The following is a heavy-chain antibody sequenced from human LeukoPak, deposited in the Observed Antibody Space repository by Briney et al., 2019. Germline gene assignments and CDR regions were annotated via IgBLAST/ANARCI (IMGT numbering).Heavy chain of an antibody. J-gene: IGHJ4*02. CDR1: GFTFDDYA. CDR3: AKTLWLQMGGGEAFDY. CDR2: ISWNSGSI. V-gene: IGHV3-9*01. D-gene: IGHD5-24*01. Sequence: GGSLRLSCAASGFTFDDYAMHWVRQAPGKGLEWVSGISWNSGSIGYADSVKGRFTISRDNAKNSLYLQMNSLRAEDTALYYCAKTLWLQMGGGEAFDYWGQGTLVTVSS.